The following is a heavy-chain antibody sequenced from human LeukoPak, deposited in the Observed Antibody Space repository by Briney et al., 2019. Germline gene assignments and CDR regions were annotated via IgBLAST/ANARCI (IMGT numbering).Heavy chain of an antibody. V-gene: IGHV3-7*01. J-gene: IGHJ3*01. CDR3: ARPAYTAAYDL. D-gene: IGHD3-16*01. Sequence: GGSLRLSCAASGFTFSSYWMTWVRQAPGKGLEWVANMKGDGSEIHYVDSVKGRFTISRDNAKNSLYLQMNSLRAEDTALYYCARPAYTAAYDLWGQGTMVTVSS. CDR2: MKGDGSEI. CDR1: GFTFSSYW.